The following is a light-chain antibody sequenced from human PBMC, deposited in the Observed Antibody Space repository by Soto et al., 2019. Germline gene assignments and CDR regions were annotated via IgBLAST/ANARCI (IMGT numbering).Light chain of an antibody. J-gene: IGKJ1*01. V-gene: IGKV3-11*01. Sequence: EIVLTQSPATLSLSRGERATLSCRASQSVSSYLAWYQQKPGQAPRLLIYDASNRATGIPARFSGSGSGKVFTLTISSLESEYFGVYDCQELSYLPRPFGQGTEADI. CDR1: QSVSSY. CDR2: DAS. CDR3: QELSYLPRP.